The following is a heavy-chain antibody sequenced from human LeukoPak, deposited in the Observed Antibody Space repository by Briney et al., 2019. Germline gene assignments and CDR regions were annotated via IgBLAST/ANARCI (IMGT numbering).Heavy chain of an antibody. J-gene: IGHJ4*02. Sequence: GRSLRLSCAASGFTFSSYGVHWVRQAPGKGLEWVAVIWYDGSNKYYADSVKGRFTISRDNSKNTLYLQMNSLRAEDTAVYYCARDRAAADLDYWGQGTLVTVSS. CDR2: IWYDGSNK. V-gene: IGHV3-33*01. CDR3: ARDRAAADLDY. CDR1: GFTFSSYG. D-gene: IGHD6-13*01.